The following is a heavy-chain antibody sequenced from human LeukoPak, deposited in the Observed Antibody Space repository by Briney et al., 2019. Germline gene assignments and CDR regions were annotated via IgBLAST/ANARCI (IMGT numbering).Heavy chain of an antibody. J-gene: IGHJ3*01. D-gene: IGHD5-12*01. V-gene: IGHV3-23*01. CDR1: GFIFRDAA. CDR3: ARDIELST. Sequence: PGGSLRLSCAASGFIFRDAAMTWVRQAPGKGLEWVSLIASSGLNTYYADSVRGRFTISRDNSKNTLSLQMNSLRVEDTAIYYCARDIELSTWGRGTLVTVSS. CDR2: IASSGLNT.